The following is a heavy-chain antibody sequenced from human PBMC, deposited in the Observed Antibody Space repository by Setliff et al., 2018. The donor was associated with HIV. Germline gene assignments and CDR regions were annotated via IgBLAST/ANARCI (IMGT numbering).Heavy chain of an antibody. CDR3: VKDVVKFWSGSGALDF. CDR1: GFTFRSYA. CDR2: IWYDASKK. D-gene: IGHD3-3*01. V-gene: IGHV3-33*06. J-gene: IGHJ4*02. Sequence: PGGSLRLSCAASGFTFRSYAMHWVRQAPGKGLEWVALIWYDASKKEYAESVKGRFNILRDDSKKTVDLQMNSLRADDTAVYYCVKDVVKFWSGSGALDFWGPGTLVTVSS.